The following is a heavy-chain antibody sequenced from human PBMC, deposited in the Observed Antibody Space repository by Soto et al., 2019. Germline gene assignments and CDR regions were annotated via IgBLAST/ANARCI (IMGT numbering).Heavy chain of an antibody. Sequence: EVQLVESGGGLVQPGESLRLSCAASGFSFSRSWMHWVRQIPGKGLEWVSRINYDGRAISYADSVKGRFTMSIDNAKKTGFLQMNSLTAEDPAVYYCARDGPEDWPEASGFAYWGKGTPVTVSS. CDR3: ARDGPEDWPEASGFAY. CDR2: INYDGRAI. V-gene: IGHV3-74*01. CDR1: GFSFSRSW. D-gene: IGHD3-3*01. J-gene: IGHJ4*02.